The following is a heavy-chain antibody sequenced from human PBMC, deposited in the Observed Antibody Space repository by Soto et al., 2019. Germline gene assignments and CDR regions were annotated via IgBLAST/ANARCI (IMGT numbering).Heavy chain of an antibody. Sequence: PSETLSLTCTVSGGSISSYYCSWSRQPPGKGLEWIGYIYYSGSTNYNPSLKSRVTISVDTSKNQFSLKLSSVTAADTAVYYCARDRVGYGMDVWGQGTTVTVS. CDR1: GGSISSYY. CDR3: ARDRVGYGMDV. D-gene: IGHD1-26*01. V-gene: IGHV4-59*01. CDR2: IYYSGST. J-gene: IGHJ6*02.